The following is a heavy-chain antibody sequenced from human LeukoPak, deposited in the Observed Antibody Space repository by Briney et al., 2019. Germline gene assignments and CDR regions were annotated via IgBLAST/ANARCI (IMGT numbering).Heavy chain of an antibody. Sequence: ASVKVSCKASGYTFTSYYMHWVRQAPGQGLEWMGVVNPSGGGTSYSQMFQGRLTMTRDMSTSTVYMELSSLRSEDTAVYYCTRTLGAVADSRYWFDPWGQGTLVTVSS. CDR1: GYTFTSYY. CDR3: TRTLGAVADSRYWFDP. J-gene: IGHJ5*02. D-gene: IGHD3-16*01. CDR2: VNPSGGGT. V-gene: IGHV1-46*01.